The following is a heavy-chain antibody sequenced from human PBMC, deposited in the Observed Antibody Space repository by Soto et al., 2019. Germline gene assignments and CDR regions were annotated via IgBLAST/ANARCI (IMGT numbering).Heavy chain of an antibody. CDR2: ISGGGGNT. V-gene: IGHV3-23*01. Sequence: EVQLLESGGGLVQPGGSLRLSCAASGFTFSNYAMSWVRQTPGKGLEWVSTISGGGGNTYYPDSVKGRFTISRDNSKDTVYLQMNSLRAEYTAIYYCAKERLGRGADYWGQGALVTVT. CDR1: GFTFSNYA. CDR3: AKERLGRGADY. J-gene: IGHJ4*02.